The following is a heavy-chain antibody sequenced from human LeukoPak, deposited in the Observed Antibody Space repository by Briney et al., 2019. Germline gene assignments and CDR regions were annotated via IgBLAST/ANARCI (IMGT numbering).Heavy chain of an antibody. D-gene: IGHD3-10*01. J-gene: IGHJ4*02. CDR1: GFTFSSYG. CDR3: AREYSFAWFGELPQPHEDY. Sequence: GGSLRLSCAASGFTFSSYGMHWVRQAPGKGLEGVAVIWHDGSNKYYADSVKGRFTISRDNSKNTLYLQMNSLRVEDTAVYYCAREYSFAWFGELPQPHEDYWGQGTLVTVSS. V-gene: IGHV3-33*01. CDR2: IWHDGSNK.